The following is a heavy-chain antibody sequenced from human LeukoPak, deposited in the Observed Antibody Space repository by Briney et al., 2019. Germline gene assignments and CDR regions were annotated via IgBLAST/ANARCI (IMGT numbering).Heavy chain of an antibody. V-gene: IGHV3-23*01. CDR3: AKERRRVDTSMIRSYYFDY. J-gene: IGHJ4*02. CDR2: ITGDVVTT. D-gene: IGHD3-16*01. Sequence: GGSLRLSCAASGFPFSSSAMSWGRQTPANGLEWVSSITGDVVTTYYADSVKCRFTISRDNSKNILFLQLNSLGAEDSASYFCAKERRRVDTSMIRSYYFDYWGQGTPVTVSS. CDR1: GFPFSSSA.